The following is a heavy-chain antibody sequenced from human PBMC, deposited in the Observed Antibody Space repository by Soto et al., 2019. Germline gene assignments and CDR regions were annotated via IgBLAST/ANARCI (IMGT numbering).Heavy chain of an antibody. V-gene: IGHV4-61*01. CDR2: VYYTGST. CDR1: GGSVNSGSYY. Sequence: SETLSLTCTVSGGSVNSGSYYWSWIRQPPGRGLEWIGYVYYTGSTNYNPSLKSRVTMSVDTSRSQFSLKLSSVTAADTAVYYCARDKSEGYIHLFDCWGQGTLVTVSS. D-gene: IGHD5-18*01. J-gene: IGHJ4*02. CDR3: ARDKSEGYIHLFDC.